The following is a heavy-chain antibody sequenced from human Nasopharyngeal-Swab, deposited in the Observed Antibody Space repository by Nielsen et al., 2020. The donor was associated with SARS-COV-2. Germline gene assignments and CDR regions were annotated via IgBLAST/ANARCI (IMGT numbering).Heavy chain of an antibody. Sequence: ASVKVSCKASGYTFTSYGISWVRQAPGQGLEWMGWISAYNGNTNYAQKLQGRVTMTTDTSTSTAYMELRSLRSDDTAVYYCARGKELLWFGEFLWSPGENDYWGQGTLVTVSS. J-gene: IGHJ4*02. CDR3: ARGKELLWFGEFLWSPGENDY. V-gene: IGHV1-18*01. D-gene: IGHD3-10*01. CDR1: GYTFTSYG. CDR2: ISAYNGNT.